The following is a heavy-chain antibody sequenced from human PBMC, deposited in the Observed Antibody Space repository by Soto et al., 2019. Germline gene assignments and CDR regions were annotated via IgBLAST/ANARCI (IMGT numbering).Heavy chain of an antibody. CDR3: ARDMGDGSRWIGAFDI. Sequence: ASVKVSCKVSGYTLTELSMHWVRQAPGKGLEWMGGFDPEDGETIYAQKFQGRVTMTEDTSTDTAYMELSSLRSEDTAVYYCARDMGDGSRWIGAFDIWGQGTMVTVSS. CDR2: FDPEDGET. CDR1: GYTLTELS. J-gene: IGHJ3*02. V-gene: IGHV1-24*01. D-gene: IGHD6-13*01.